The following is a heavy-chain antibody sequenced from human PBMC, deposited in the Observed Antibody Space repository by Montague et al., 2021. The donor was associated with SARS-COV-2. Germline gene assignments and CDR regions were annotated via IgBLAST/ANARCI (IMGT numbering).Heavy chain of an antibody. Sequence: PALVKPTQTLTLTCTFSGFSLSTSGVGVVWIRQPPGKALEWLALXYWDDEKRYSPSLKSRLTITKDTSKNQVDLTMTNMDPVDTATYYFTAHTITGWAFDYWGQGTLVTVSS. J-gene: IGHJ4*02. CDR3: TAHTITGWAFDY. V-gene: IGHV2-5*02. CDR2: XYWDDEK. D-gene: IGHD1-20*01. CDR1: GFSLSTSGVG.